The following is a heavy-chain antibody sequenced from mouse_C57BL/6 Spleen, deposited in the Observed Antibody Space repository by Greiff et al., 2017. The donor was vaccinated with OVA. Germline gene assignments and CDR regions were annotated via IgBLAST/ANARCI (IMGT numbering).Heavy chain of an antibody. CDR2: ISDGGSYI. Sequence: EVQGVESGGGLVKPGGSLKLSCAASGFTFRSYAMSWVRQPPEKRLEWVAPISDGGSYIYYPDNVTGRFTISRDNAKNNLYLQMSHLKYEDTAMYYCARDEDYGSSWYFDVWGTGTTVTDSS. D-gene: IGHD1-1*01. CDR3: ARDEDYGSSWYFDV. V-gene: IGHV5-4*01. CDR1: GFTFRSYA. J-gene: IGHJ1*03.